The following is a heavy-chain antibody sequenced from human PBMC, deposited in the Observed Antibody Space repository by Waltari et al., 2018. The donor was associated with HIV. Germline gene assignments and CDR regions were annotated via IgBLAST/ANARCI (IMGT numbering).Heavy chain of an antibody. J-gene: IGHJ3*02. CDR1: GYTLTELS. V-gene: IGHV1-24*01. CDR2: FDPEDCET. CDR3: ATSRTSDAFDI. D-gene: IGHD2-2*01. Sequence: QVPLVQSGAEVKKPGASVKVSCKVSGYTLTELSMHWVRPAPGKGPEWMGGFDPEDCETSYAQESQGRVTMTEDTSTDTAYMELSSLISEDTAVYCCATSRTSDAFDIWRQGTRVTVSS.